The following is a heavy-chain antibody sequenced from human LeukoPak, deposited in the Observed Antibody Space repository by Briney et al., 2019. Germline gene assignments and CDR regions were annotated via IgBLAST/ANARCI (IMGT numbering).Heavy chain of an antibody. V-gene: IGHV3-48*01. CDR1: GFTFSSYS. J-gene: IGHJ4*02. CDR3: AKEADKDSSGWSTDY. Sequence: GGSLRLSCAASGFTFSSYSMNWVRQAPGKGLEWVSYISSSSSTIYYADSVKGRFTISRDNAKNSLYLQMNSLRAEDTAVYYCAKEADKDSSGWSTDYWGQGTLVTVSS. CDR2: ISSSSSTI. D-gene: IGHD6-19*01.